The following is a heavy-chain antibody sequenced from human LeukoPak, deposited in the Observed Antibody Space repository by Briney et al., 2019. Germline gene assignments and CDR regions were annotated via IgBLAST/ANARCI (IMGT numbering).Heavy chain of an antibody. CDR2: ISSSGDYI. D-gene: IGHD2-15*01. CDR1: GFTLSSYS. V-gene: IGHV3-21*01. Sequence: PGGSLRLSCAASGFTLSSYSMNWVGQAQGKGLEWVSSISSSGDYISYADSVKGRFTISRDNAKNSLSLQMNSLRAEDTAVFYCSRTGYFDIWGQGTMVTVSS. CDR3: SRTGYFDI. J-gene: IGHJ3*02.